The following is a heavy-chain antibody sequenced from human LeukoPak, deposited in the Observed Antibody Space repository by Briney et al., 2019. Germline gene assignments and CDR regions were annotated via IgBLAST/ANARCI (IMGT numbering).Heavy chain of an antibody. CDR1: GFTFSNYA. V-gene: IGHV3-23*01. CDR3: SKQCLSGYSSGWDWYFDI. J-gene: IGHJ2*01. D-gene: IGHD6-25*01. Sequence: GGSLRLSCAASGFTFSNYAMSWVRQAPGKGLEWVSAISGSGGTTYYADSVKGRFTISRDNSNTLYLQMDSLRAEDTAIYYCSKQCLSGYSSGWDWYFDIWGRGTLVTVSS. CDR2: ISGSGGTT.